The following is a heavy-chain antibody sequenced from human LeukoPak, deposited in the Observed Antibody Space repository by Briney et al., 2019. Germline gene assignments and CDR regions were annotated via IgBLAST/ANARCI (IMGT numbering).Heavy chain of an antibody. CDR2: IYSIGAT. J-gene: IGHJ4*02. CDR3: AAGTPGRQPHYFDY. V-gene: IGHV4-4*09. Sequence: PSETLSLTCTVSGGSISTYYRTWVRQPPGKGLEWVGGIYSIGATTNNPSRIKRVTISLETPTTPFSLILRSLLAPDTTVVYCAAGTPGRQPHYFDYWGQGTLVTVSS. D-gene: IGHD1-1*01. CDR1: GGSISTYY.